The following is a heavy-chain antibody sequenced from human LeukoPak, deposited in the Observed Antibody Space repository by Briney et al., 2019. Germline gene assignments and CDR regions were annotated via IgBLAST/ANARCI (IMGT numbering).Heavy chain of an antibody. J-gene: IGHJ4*02. Sequence: GESLKISCKGSGYSFNTYWIGWVRQMPGKGLEWMGIIYPGDSDTRYSPSFQGQVIMSADKSINTAYLQGNSLKASDTAMYYCARRKGCSSTSCPPDYWGQGTLVTVSS. CDR2: IYPGDSDT. D-gene: IGHD2-2*01. CDR1: GYSFNTYW. V-gene: IGHV5-51*01. CDR3: ARRKGCSSTSCPPDY.